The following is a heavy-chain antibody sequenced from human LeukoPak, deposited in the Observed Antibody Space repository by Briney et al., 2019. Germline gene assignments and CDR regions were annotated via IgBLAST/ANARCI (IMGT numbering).Heavy chain of an antibody. CDR3: AREPRSPGGRGRPFDF. CDR2: IYYTGTT. CDR1: GASISSYF. V-gene: IGHV4-59*01. D-gene: IGHD2-15*01. Sequence: AETLSLIYTLSGASISSYFWSWIRQPPGKGLEWIGYIYYTGTTNYNPSLKSRVTISVDTSKNQFSLRLSSVTAADTAVYYCAREPRSPGGRGRPFDFWGQGTLVTVSS. J-gene: IGHJ4*02.